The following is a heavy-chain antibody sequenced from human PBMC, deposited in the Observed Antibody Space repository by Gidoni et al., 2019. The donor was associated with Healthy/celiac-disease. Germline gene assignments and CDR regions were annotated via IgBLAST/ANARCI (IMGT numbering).Heavy chain of an antibody. J-gene: IGHJ4*02. V-gene: IGHV3-23*01. D-gene: IGHD5-12*01. CDR3: AKTAGWLQPLAY. CDR2: ISGIGGST. Sequence: EVQLLESGGGLVQTGGSLRRTCEASGFTLSSYAVRWVSQAPGRGLAWVSAISGIGGSTFYADSVKCRFPISRANSKNTLYLQMNSLSAEDTAVYYCAKTAGWLQPLAYWGQVTLVTVSS. CDR1: GFTLSSYA.